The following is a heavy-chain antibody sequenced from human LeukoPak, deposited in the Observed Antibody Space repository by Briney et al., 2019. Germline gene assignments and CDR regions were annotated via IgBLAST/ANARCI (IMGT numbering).Heavy chain of an antibody. J-gene: IGHJ4*02. V-gene: IGHV4-30-4*01. CDR1: GGSISSGDYY. CDR3: ARALENDILTLDY. Sequence: SETLSLTCTVSGGSISSGDYYCSWIRQPPGKGLEWIGYIYYSGSTYYNPSLKSRVTISVDTSKNQFSLKLSSVTAADTAVYYCARALENDILTLDYWGQGTLVTVSS. CDR2: IYYSGST. D-gene: IGHD3-9*01.